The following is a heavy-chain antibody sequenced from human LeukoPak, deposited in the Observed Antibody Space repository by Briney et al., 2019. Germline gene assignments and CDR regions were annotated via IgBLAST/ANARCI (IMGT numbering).Heavy chain of an antibody. J-gene: IGHJ3*02. Sequence: GASVKVSCKASGYTFTSYYMHWVRQAPGQGLEWMGIINPSGGSTSYAQKFQGRVTMTRDTSTSTVYMELSSLRSEDTAVYYRASRYGSGTKRNNDAFDIWGRGTMVTVSS. CDR2: INPSGGST. D-gene: IGHD3-10*01. CDR3: ASRYGSGTKRNNDAFDI. V-gene: IGHV1-46*01. CDR1: GYTFTSYY.